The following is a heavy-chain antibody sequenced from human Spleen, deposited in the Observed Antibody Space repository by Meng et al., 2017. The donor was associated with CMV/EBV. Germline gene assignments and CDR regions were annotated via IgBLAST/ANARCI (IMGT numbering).Heavy chain of an antibody. CDR2: ISSSSYYI. CDR3: ARDGRGFDY. J-gene: IGHJ4*01. CDR1: GFLLSTYS. Sequence: EVQLVESGGGLVKPGGSLRLSCAASGFLLSTYSMNWVRQAPGQGLEWVASISSSSYYIYYADSLKGRFTISRDNAQNSVYLQMNSLRAEDTAVYYCARDGRGFDYGGQRKLVTVSS. D-gene: IGHD1-26*01. V-gene: IGHV3-21*02.